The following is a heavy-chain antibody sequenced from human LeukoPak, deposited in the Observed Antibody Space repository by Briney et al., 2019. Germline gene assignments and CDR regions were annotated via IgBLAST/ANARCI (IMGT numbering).Heavy chain of an antibody. J-gene: IGHJ6*03. CDR1: GFTFSSYG. CDR3: ARVKFSAYTGNPGARKSSYNMDV. D-gene: IGHD1-26*01. CDR2: IRYDGSNK. V-gene: IGHV3-30*02. Sequence: PGGSLRLSCAASGFTFSSYGMHWVRQAPGKGLEWVAFIRYDGSNKYYADSVKGRFTISRDNAKNSLYLQMNSLRAEDTAVYYCARVKFSAYTGNPGARKSSYNMDVWGKGTTVTVSS.